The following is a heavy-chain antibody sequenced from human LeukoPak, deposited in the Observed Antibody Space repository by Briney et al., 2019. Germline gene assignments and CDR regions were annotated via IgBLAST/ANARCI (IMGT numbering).Heavy chain of an antibody. V-gene: IGHV3-11*01. CDR3: AREWGSGYDY. J-gene: IGHJ1*01. CDR2: ISSSGSAI. D-gene: IGHD5-12*01. CDR1: GFTFSDYY. Sequence: PGGSLRLSCSACGFTFSDYYMSWIRQAPGKGLEWVSYISSSGSAIYYADSVKGRFTISRDNAKNSLYLQMNSLRAGDTAVYYCAREWGSGYDYWGQGILVTVSS.